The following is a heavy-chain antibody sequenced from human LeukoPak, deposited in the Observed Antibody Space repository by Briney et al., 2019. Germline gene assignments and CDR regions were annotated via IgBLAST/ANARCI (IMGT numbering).Heavy chain of an antibody. CDR2: IIPIFGTA. CDR1: GYTFTSYA. J-gene: IGHJ4*02. CDR3: ARAPGGSYYLFDY. V-gene: IGHV1-69*13. Sequence: SVKVSCKASGYTFTSYAMNWVRQAPGQGLEWMGGIIPIFGTANYAQKFQGRVTITADESTSTAYMELSSLRSEDTAVYYCARAPGGSYYLFDYWGQGTLVTVSS. D-gene: IGHD1-26*01.